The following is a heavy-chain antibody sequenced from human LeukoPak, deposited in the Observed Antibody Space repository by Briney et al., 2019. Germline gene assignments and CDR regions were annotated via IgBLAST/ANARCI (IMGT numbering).Heavy chain of an antibody. V-gene: IGHV4-34*01. CDR3: ARSLGSGSYAY. Sequence: SETLSLTCAVYGGSFSGHYWSWIRQPPGKGLEWIGEINHSGSTNYNPSLKSRVTISVDTSKNQFSLKLSSVTAADTAVYYCARSLGSGSYAYWGQGTLVTVSS. CDR2: INHSGST. J-gene: IGHJ4*02. CDR1: GGSFSGHY. D-gene: IGHD1-26*01.